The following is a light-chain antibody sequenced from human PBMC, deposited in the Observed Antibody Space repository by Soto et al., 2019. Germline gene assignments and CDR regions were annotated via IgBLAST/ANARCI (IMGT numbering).Light chain of an antibody. CDR1: SGHSTYA. Sequence: QPVLTQSPSASASLGASVKLTCTLSSGHSTYAIAWHQQQPEKGPRYLMKLNSDGSHKKGDGIPDRFSGSSSGAERYLTISSLQSEDEADYYCQTWGTGYWVCGGGTKLTVL. J-gene: IGLJ3*02. CDR3: QTWGTGYWV. CDR2: LNSDGSH. V-gene: IGLV4-69*01.